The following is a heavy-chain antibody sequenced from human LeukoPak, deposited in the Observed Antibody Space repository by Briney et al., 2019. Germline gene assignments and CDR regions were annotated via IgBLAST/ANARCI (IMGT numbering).Heavy chain of an antibody. J-gene: IGHJ6*02. Sequence: PGGSLRLSCAASGFTFSSYWMSWVRQAPGKALEWVANIKQDGSEEVYVDSVKGRFTISRDNAKNSLFLQMNTLRAEDTAVYYCARDPYSSTWSYGMDVWGQGTTVTVSS. V-gene: IGHV3-7*05. CDR2: IKQDGSEE. D-gene: IGHD6-6*01. CDR1: GFTFSSYW. CDR3: ARDPYSSTWSYGMDV.